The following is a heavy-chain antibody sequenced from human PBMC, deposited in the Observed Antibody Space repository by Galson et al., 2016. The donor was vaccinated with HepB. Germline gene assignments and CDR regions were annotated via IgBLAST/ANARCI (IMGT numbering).Heavy chain of an antibody. V-gene: IGHV6-1*01. CDR1: GDSVTNVATI. D-gene: IGHD5-18*01. Sequence: CAISGDSVTNVATIWNWIRQSPSRGLEWLGRTYYRSQWFNEYAVSVKSRITINSDTSRNQFSLQLDSVTPDDTAAYFCTRGYMHTGMNVWGQGTTVTVSS. J-gene: IGHJ6*02. CDR2: TYYRSQWFN. CDR3: TRGYMHTGMNV.